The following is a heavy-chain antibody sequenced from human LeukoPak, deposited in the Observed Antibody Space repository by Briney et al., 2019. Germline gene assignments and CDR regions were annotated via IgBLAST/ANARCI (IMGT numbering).Heavy chain of an antibody. CDR3: ARGTGFSALFDY. CDR1: GYSISSGYY. D-gene: IGHD3/OR15-3a*01. CDR2: IHYSGSI. Sequence: SETLSLTCAVSGYSISSGYYWGWIHQPPGKGLEWIGSIHYSGSIYYNPSLKSRVTISVDTSKNQFSLKLSPVTAADTAVYYCARGTGFSALFDYWGQGTLVTVSS. V-gene: IGHV4-38-2*01. J-gene: IGHJ4*02.